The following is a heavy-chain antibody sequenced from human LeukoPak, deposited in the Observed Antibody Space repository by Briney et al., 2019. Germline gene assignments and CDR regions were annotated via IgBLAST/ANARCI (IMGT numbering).Heavy chain of an antibody. CDR3: AREDTAMVDY. D-gene: IGHD5-18*01. Sequence: SETLSLTCTVSGGSISSSSYYWGWIRQPPGKGLEWIGSIYYSGSTYYNPSLKSRVTMSVDTSKNQFSLKLSSVTAADTAVYYCAREDTAMVDYWGQGTLVTVSS. J-gene: IGHJ4*02. CDR1: GGSISSSSYY. V-gene: IGHV4-39*07. CDR2: IYYSGST.